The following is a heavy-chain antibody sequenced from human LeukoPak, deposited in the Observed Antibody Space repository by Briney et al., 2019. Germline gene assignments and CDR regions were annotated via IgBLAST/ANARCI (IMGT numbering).Heavy chain of an antibody. J-gene: IGHJ5*02. D-gene: IGHD6-13*01. CDR2: INTNTGNP. Sequence: GPVKVSCKASGYTFTSYAMNWVRQAPGQGLEWMGWINTNTGNPTYAQGFTGRFAFSLDTSVSTAYLQISSLKAEDTAVYYCARALNLAAAGTLDTWGQGTLVTVSS. CDR1: GYTFTSYA. CDR3: ARALNLAAAGTLDT. V-gene: IGHV7-4-1*02.